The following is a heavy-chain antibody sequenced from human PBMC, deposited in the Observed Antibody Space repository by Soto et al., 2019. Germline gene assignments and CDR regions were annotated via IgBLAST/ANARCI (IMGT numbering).Heavy chain of an antibody. Sequence: PGGSLRLSCAASGFTFSSYAMTWVRQAPGKGLEWVSAVSGPTDSTYYADSVKGRFTISRDNSKNTLYLQMNSLRAEDTAIYYCAKSLSQSLRHYFVAYFFDSWGQGTLVTVSS. CDR1: GFTFSSYA. CDR2: VSGPTDST. CDR3: AKSLSQSLRHYFVAYFFDS. J-gene: IGHJ4*02. V-gene: IGHV3-23*01. D-gene: IGHD3-10*02.